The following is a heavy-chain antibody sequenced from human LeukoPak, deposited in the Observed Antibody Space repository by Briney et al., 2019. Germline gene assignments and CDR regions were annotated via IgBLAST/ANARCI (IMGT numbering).Heavy chain of an antibody. V-gene: IGHV3-66*01. D-gene: IGHD2-8*02. CDR2: IYSGGST. Sequence: SGGSLRLSCAASGFTVSSNYMSWVRQAPGKGLEWVSVIYSGGSTYYADSVKGRFTISRDNSKNTLYLQMNSLRAEDTAVYYCARDLVGLCDYWGQGTLVTVSS. CDR1: GFTVSSNY. J-gene: IGHJ4*02. CDR3: ARDLVGLCDY.